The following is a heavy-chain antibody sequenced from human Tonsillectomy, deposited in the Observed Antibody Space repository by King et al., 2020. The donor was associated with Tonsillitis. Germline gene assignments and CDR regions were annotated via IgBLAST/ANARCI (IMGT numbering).Heavy chain of an antibody. J-gene: IGHJ6*03. V-gene: IGHV3-20*04. CDR2: INWRGVIT. CDR3: ARADYYGSAGARGFYYYYMDV. CDR1: GLTLDYYG. Sequence: VQLVESGVGVVRPGGSLRLSCAGSGLTLDYYGMTLVRQCPVTGLEWVSGINWRGVITQYADVLKGRFTISRENAKNSLHLQINSLRADDTALYYCARADYYGSAGARGFYYYYMDVWGKGTTVTVSS. D-gene: IGHD3-10*01.